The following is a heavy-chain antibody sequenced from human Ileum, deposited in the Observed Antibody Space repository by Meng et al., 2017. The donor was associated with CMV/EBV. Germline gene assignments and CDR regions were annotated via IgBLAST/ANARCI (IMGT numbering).Heavy chain of an antibody. V-gene: IGHV4-4*07. CDR2: SSTSGSD. CDR3: ARSGLRGIYVDY. J-gene: IGHJ4*02. D-gene: IGHD4-17*01. CDR1: GDFANNFY. Sequence: VQVEESGPGLGKPSETLSLTCTVSGDFANNFYWSWIREPAGKGLQWIGRSSTSGSDNYNPSLKSRVNMSVDTSKKQFSLKLSSVTAADTAVYYCARSGLRGIYVDYWGQGTLVTVSS.